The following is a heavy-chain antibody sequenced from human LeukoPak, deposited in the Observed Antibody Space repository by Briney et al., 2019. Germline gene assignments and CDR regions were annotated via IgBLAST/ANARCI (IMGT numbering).Heavy chain of an antibody. CDR3: AKDRRDCSATTCSEYFYDL. D-gene: IGHD2-2*01. CDR2: ISGGGDRT. J-gene: IGHJ2*01. CDR1: GFTFTTYA. V-gene: IGHV3-23*01. Sequence: PGGSLRLSCAASGFTFTTYAMSWVRQAPGKGPEWVSGISGGGDRTYYTDSVKGRFAISRDNSKNTVYLQMNSLRAEDTAVYFCAKDRRDCSATTCSEYFYDLWGRGTLVTVSS.